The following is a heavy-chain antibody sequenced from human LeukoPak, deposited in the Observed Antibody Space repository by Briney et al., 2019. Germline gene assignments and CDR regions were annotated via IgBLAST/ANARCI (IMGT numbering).Heavy chain of an antibody. Sequence: SVKVSCKASGGTFSSYAISWVRQAPGQGLEWMGGIIPIFGTANYAQKFQGRVTITTDESTSTAYMELSSLRSEDTAVYYCARDKAAAGPLLYYFDYGGQGTLVTVSS. CDR1: GGTFSSYA. D-gene: IGHD6-13*01. CDR3: ARDKAAAGPLLYYFDY. J-gene: IGHJ4*02. CDR2: IIPIFGTA. V-gene: IGHV1-69*05.